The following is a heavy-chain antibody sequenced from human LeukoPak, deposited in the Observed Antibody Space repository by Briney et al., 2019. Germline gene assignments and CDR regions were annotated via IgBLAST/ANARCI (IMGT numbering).Heavy chain of an antibody. J-gene: IGHJ4*02. CDR2: INPSGGST. CDR3: ARPSPRYYFDY. CDR1: GYTFTSYY. V-gene: IGHV1-46*01. Sequence: GASVKVSCKASGYTFTSYYMHWVRQAPGQGLEWMGIINPSGGSTSYAQKFQGRVTMTRDTSTSTVYMELSSLISEDTAVYYCARPSPRYYFDYWGQGTLVTVSS. D-gene: IGHD4-17*01.